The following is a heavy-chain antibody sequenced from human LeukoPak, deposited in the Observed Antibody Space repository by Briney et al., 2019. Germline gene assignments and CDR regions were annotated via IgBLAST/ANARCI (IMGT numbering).Heavy chain of an antibody. CDR3: ARAQRRPYYYDSSGPYYFDY. V-gene: IGHV3-20*04. CDR2: INWNGGST. CDR1: GFTFDDYG. D-gene: IGHD3-22*01. J-gene: IGHJ4*02. Sequence: GGSLRLSCAASGFTFDDYGMSWVRQAPGKGLESVSGINWNGGSTGYADSVKGRFNISRDKAKNSLYLQMNSLRAEDTALYYCARAQRRPYYYDSSGPYYFDYWGQGTLVTVSP.